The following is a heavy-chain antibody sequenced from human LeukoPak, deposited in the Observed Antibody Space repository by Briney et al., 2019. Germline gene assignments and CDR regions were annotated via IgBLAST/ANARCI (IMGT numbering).Heavy chain of an antibody. D-gene: IGHD3-22*01. CDR2: ISYDGSNK. CDR3: AKDGLSGSAQRYFFDY. Sequence: GGSLRLSCAASGFTFSSYGMHWVRQAPGKGLEWVAIISYDGSNKYYADSVKGRFTISRDNSKNSLYLQMNSPRAEDTAVYYCAKDGLSGSAQRYFFDYWGQGSLVIVSS. J-gene: IGHJ4*02. V-gene: IGHV3-30*18. CDR1: GFTFSSYG.